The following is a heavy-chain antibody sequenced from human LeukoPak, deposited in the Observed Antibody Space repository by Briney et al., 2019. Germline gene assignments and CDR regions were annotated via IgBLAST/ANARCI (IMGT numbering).Heavy chain of an antibody. J-gene: IGHJ4*02. CDR3: ARASASTPIAPFDY. CDR1: GGSISSYY. D-gene: IGHD2-2*01. CDR2: IYYSGST. V-gene: IGHV4-59*01. Sequence: SETLSLTCTVSGGSISSYYWSWIRQPPGKGLEWIGYIYYSGSTNYNPSLKSRVTISVDASKNQFSLKLSSVTAADTAVYYCARASASTPIAPFDYWGQGTLVTVSS.